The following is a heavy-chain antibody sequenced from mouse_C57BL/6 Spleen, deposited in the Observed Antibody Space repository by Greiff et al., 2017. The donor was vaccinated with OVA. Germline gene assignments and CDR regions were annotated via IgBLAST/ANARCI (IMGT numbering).Heavy chain of an antibody. CDR1: GFTFSDYY. CDR3: AREGPGQYAMDY. V-gene: IGHV5-16*01. J-gene: IGHJ4*01. Sequence: EVKLVESEGGLVQPGSSMKLSCTASGFTFSDYYMAWVRQVPEKGLEWVANINYDGSSTYYLDSLKSRFIISRDNAKNILYLQMSSLKSEDTATYYCAREGPGQYAMDYWGQGTSVTVSS. D-gene: IGHD3-1*01. CDR2: INYDGSST.